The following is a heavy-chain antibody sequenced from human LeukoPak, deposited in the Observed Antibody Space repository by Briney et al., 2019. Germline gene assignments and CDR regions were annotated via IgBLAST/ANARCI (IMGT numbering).Heavy chain of an antibody. V-gene: IGHV5-51*01. CDR2: IYPGDSDT. CDR1: GYSFTNYW. D-gene: IGHD5-18*01. Sequence: GESLKISCKGSGYSFTNYWIGWVRQMPGKGPEWMGIIYPGDSDTRYSPSFQGQVTISADKSISTVYLQWSSLKASDTAMYYCARHLRLWQNWFDPWGQGTLVTVSP. J-gene: IGHJ5*02. CDR3: ARHLRLWQNWFDP.